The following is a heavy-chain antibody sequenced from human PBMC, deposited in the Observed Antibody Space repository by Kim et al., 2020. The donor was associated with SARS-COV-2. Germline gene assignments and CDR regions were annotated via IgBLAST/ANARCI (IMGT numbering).Heavy chain of an antibody. CDR2: INHSGST. D-gene: IGHD2-15*01. CDR1: GGSFSGYY. Sequence: SETLSLTCAVYGGSFSGYYWSWIRQPPGKGLEWIGEINHSGSTNYNPSLKSRVTISVDTSKNQFSLKLSSVTAADTAVYYCARGRYCSGGSCLNWFDPWG. CDR3: ARGRYCSGGSCLNWFDP. V-gene: IGHV4-34*01. J-gene: IGHJ5*02.